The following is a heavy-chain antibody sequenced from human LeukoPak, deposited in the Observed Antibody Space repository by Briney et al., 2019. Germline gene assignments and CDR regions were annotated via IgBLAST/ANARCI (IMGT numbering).Heavy chain of an antibody. CDR3: ARDENYYGSGRYAYYFDY. CDR2: INQDGSEI. J-gene: IGHJ4*02. V-gene: IGHV3-7*01. CDR1: GFTFSIYS. Sequence: GGSLRLSCAASGFTFSIYSMSWVRQAPGKGLEWVANINQDGSEIYYADSVKGRFTISRDNAKNLLYLQMNSLRAEDTAVYYCARDENYYGSGRYAYYFDYWGQGTLVTVSS. D-gene: IGHD3-10*01.